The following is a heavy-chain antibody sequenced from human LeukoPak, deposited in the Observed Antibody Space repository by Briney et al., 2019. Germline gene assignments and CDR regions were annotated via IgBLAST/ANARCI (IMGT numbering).Heavy chain of an antibody. D-gene: IGHD5-24*01. CDR1: GFTFSIYS. J-gene: IGHJ4*02. CDR3: ARDRDGYSPYYFDY. V-gene: IGHV3-48*02. CDR2: IGGSSGTV. Sequence: PGGSLRLSCAASGFTFSIYSMNWVRQAPGKGLEWVSYIGGSSGTVYYADSVKGRFTVSGDNAENSLYLQMNSLRDEDTAVYYCARDRDGYSPYYFDYWGQGTLVTVSS.